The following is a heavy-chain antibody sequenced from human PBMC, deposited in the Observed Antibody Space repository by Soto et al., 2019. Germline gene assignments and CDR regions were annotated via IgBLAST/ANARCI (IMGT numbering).Heavy chain of an antibody. J-gene: IGHJ3*02. V-gene: IGHV3-9*01. D-gene: IGHD6-13*01. Sequence: PGGSLRLSCAASGFTFSSYAMSWVRQAPGKGLEWVSGISWNSGSIGYADSVKGRFTISRDNAKNSLYLQMNSLRAEDTALYYCAKDIRLYSSSWFDAFDIWGQGTMVTVSS. CDR3: AKDIRLYSSSWFDAFDI. CDR1: GFTFSSYA. CDR2: ISWNSGSI.